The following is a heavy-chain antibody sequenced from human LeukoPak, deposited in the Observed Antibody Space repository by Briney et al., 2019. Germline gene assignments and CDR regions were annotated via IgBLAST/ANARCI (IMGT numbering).Heavy chain of an antibody. J-gene: IGHJ4*02. CDR1: GYIFTDYY. D-gene: IGHD1/OR15-1a*01. CDR2: INPNSGGT. Sequence: ASVKVSCKASGYIFTDYYMHWVRQAPGQGLEWMGWINPNSGGTNYAQKFQGRVTMTRDTSISTAYMELSRLRSDDTAVYYCARDQGTEIPFDYWGQGTLVTVSS. CDR3: ARDQGTEIPFDY. V-gene: IGHV1-2*02.